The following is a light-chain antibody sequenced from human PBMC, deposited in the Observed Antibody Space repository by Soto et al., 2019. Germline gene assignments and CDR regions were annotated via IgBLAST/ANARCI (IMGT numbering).Light chain of an antibody. J-gene: IGKJ2*01. V-gene: IGKV1-39*01. CDR3: QQCYSTPRT. Sequence: VRVTQSPSSLSASVGDRLTITCRASQSIGSDLNWYQQKPGRAPNLLIYAASTLHSGVPSRFSGSGSGTDFTLTISSLQPEDFATYYCQQCYSTPRTFGQGTKVEIK. CDR2: AAS. CDR1: QSIGSD.